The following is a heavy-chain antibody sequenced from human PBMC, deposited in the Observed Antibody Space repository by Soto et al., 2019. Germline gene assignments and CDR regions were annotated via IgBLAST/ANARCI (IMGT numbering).Heavy chain of an antibody. D-gene: IGHD4-17*01. CDR2: INPNNGAT. V-gene: IGHV1-2*02. CDR3: ARVLTSVTTGELDP. Sequence: ASVKVSCKSSGYSFIAYFIHWVRQAPGQGFEWVGWINPNNGATNIARKFQGRVTMTRDTSISTAYMVVSRLRSDDTAVFYCARVLTSVTTGELDPWGQGTLVTVSA. CDR1: GYSFIAYF. J-gene: IGHJ5*02.